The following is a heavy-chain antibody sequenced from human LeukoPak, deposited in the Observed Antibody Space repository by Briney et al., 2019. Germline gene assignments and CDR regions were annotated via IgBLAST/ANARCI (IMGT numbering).Heavy chain of an antibody. CDR2: ISYDGSNK. V-gene: IGHV3-30*18. Sequence: SGRSLRLSCAASGFTFSSYGMHRVRQAPGQGLERVAVISYDGSNKYYADSVKGRFTISRDNSKNTLYLQMNSLRAEDTAVYYCANGCSGGSCYGYWGQGTLVTVSS. CDR3: ANGCSGGSCYGY. J-gene: IGHJ4*02. D-gene: IGHD2-15*01. CDR1: GFTFSSYG.